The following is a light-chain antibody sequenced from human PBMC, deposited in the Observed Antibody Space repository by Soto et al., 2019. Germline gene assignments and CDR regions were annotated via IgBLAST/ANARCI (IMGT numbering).Light chain of an antibody. J-gene: IGKJ1*01. CDR1: QSVSSSY. CDR2: GAS. Sequence: ELVLPQSPGTLPLPPSPRSTLSGRARQSVSSSYLAWYQQKPGQAPPILIYGASGRATGIADRFSGSGSGTDFTLPISRLEPEDFAAYYCQQHGSSPSWTFGQGTKVDIK. V-gene: IGKV3-20*01. CDR3: QQHGSSPSWT.